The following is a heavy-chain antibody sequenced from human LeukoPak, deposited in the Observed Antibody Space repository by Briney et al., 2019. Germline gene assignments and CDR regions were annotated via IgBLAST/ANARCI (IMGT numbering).Heavy chain of an antibody. CDR3: ARELDYYDSSGVAFDI. D-gene: IGHD3-22*01. J-gene: IGHJ3*02. V-gene: IGHV3-23*01. CDR1: GFTFSSYG. Sequence: PGGTLRLSCAASGFTFSSYGMSWVRQAPGKGLEWVSAISGSGGSTYYADSVKGRFTISRDNSKNTLYLQMNSLRAEDTAVYYCARELDYYDSSGVAFDIWGQGTMVTVSS. CDR2: ISGSGGST.